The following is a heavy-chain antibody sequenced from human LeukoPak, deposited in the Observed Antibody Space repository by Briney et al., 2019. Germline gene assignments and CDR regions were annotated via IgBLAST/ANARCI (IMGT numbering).Heavy chain of an antibody. Sequence: GESLKISFEGSGYSFINYWIGWVRQMPGKGLEWMGIIYPGDYETRYSPPFQGLVTISVDKSISTAYLQWSSLKASDTAIYYCAIPPGYCSNDCPFDHWGQGTLVTVSS. D-gene: IGHD2-8*01. V-gene: IGHV5-51*01. J-gene: IGHJ4*02. CDR2: IYPGDYET. CDR3: AIPPGYCSNDCPFDH. CDR1: GYSFINYW.